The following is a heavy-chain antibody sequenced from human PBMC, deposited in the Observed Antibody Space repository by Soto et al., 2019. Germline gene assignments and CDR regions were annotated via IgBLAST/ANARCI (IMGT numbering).Heavy chain of an antibody. J-gene: IGHJ1*01. Sequence: GGSLRLSCAASGFTFSSYSMNWVRQAPGKGLEWVSYISSSSSTIYYADSMKGRFTISRDNAKNSLYLQMNSLRDEDTAVYYCAREEQWLKYFQHWGQGTLVTVSS. CDR1: GFTFSSYS. CDR2: ISSSSSTI. CDR3: AREEQWLKYFQH. D-gene: IGHD6-19*01. V-gene: IGHV3-48*02.